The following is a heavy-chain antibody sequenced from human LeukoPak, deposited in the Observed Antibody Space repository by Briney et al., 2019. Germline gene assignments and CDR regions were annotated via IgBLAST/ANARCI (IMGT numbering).Heavy chain of an antibody. J-gene: IGHJ4*02. CDR3: ARARYFDRGFDY. D-gene: IGHD3-9*01. Sequence: GASVKVSCKASGYTFASYDINWVRQATGQGLEWMGWMNPNSGNTGYAQKFQGRVTMTRNTSISTAYMELSSLRSEDTAVYFCARARYFDRGFDYWGQRTLVTVSS. CDR2: MNPNSGNT. V-gene: IGHV1-8*01. CDR1: GYTFASYD.